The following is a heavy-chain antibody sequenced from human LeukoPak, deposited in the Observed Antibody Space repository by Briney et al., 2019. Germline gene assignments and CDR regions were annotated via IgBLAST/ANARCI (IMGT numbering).Heavy chain of an antibody. V-gene: IGHV3-7*01. CDR2: IKQDGSEK. Sequence: PGGSLRLSCAASGFTFSSYWMSWVRQAPGKGLEWVANIKQDGSEKYYVDSVKGRFTISRDNAKNSLYLQMNSLRAEDTAVYYCARAGHCSGTNCYMEGFDYWGQGTLVTVSS. D-gene: IGHD2-2*02. CDR3: ARAGHCSGTNCYMEGFDY. CDR1: GFTFSSYW. J-gene: IGHJ4*02.